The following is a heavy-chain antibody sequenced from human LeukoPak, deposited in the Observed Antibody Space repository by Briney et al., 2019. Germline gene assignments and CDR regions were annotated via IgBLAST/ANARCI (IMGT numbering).Heavy chain of an antibody. D-gene: IGHD3-22*01. CDR1: GFTFSSYS. V-gene: IGHV3-21*01. J-gene: IGHJ3*02. Sequence: PGGSLRLSCAASGFTFSSYSMNWVRQAPGKGLEWVSSISSSSRYIYYADSVKGRFTISRDNAKNSLYLQMNSLRAEDTAVYYCARDYSYDSSGYYSWWAFDIWGQGTMVTVS. CDR3: ARDYSYDSSGYYSWWAFDI. CDR2: ISSSSRYI.